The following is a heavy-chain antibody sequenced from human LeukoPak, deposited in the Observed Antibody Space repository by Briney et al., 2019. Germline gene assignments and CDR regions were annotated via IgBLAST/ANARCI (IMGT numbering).Heavy chain of an antibody. J-gene: IGHJ3*02. CDR1: GGSISRHF. CDR3: ARLLDNDSSGDPDTFDM. V-gene: IGHV4-59*11. D-gene: IGHD3-22*01. Sequence: SETLSLTCSVSGGSISRHFWSWIRQPPGKGLEWIAFIHYSGRTKYNPSLQSRVTISIDTSENNFSLRLTPVTAADTAVYYCARLLDNDSSGDPDTFDMWGQGTVVSVSS. CDR2: IHYSGRT.